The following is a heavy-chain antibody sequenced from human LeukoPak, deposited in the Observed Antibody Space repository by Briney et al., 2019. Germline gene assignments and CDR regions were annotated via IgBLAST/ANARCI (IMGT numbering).Heavy chain of an antibody. CDR3: ARGVDRGVDY. D-gene: IGHD3-3*01. CDR1: GYTFTSYD. V-gene: IGHV1-8*01. CDR2: VSPNSGGT. J-gene: IGHJ4*02. Sequence: GASVKVSCKASGYTFTSYDINWMRQATGQGLEWMGWVSPNSGGTTYAQKFQGRVTMTRNTSITTVYMELSTLRSEDTAVYYCARGVDRGVDYWGQGTLVTVSS.